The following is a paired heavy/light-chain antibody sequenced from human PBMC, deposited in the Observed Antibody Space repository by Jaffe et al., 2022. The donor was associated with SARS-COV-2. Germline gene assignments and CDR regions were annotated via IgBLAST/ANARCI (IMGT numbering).Light chain of an antibody. CDR1: QDISNY. CDR3: QQYDNLPLA. CDR2: DAS. V-gene: IGKV1-33*01. J-gene: IGKJ2*01. Sequence: DIQMTQSPSSLSASVGDRVTITCQASQDISNYLNWYQQKPGKAPKLLIYDASNLETGVPSRFSGSGSGTDFTFTISSLQPEDIATYYCQQYDNLPLAFGQGTKLEIK.
Heavy chain of an antibody. CDR3: ARLVVPAVHRAKDYYYGMDV. V-gene: IGHV4-61*02. CDR1: GGSISSGSYY. J-gene: IGHJ6*02. D-gene: IGHD2-2*01. CDR2: IYTSGST. Sequence: QVQLQESGPGLVKPSQTLSLTCTVSGGSISSGSYYWSWIRQPAGKGLEWIGRIYTSGSTNYNPSLKSRVTISVDTSKNQFSLKLSSVTAADTAVYYCARLVVPAVHRAKDYYYGMDVWGQGTTVTVSS.